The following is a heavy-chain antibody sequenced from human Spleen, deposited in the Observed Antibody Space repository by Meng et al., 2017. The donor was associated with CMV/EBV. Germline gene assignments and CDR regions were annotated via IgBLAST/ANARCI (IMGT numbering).Heavy chain of an antibody. CDR2: INPNSGGT. CDR1: GYTFADYH. Sequence: ASVKVSCKASGYTFADYHIHWVRQAPGQGLEWMGWINPNSGGTRSAQRLQGRVTMTRDTSISTAYMELRGLRSDDTAVYYCARDAGTIAVSGIGDYWGQGTLVTVSS. CDR3: ARDAGTIAVSGIGDY. V-gene: IGHV1-2*02. D-gene: IGHD6-19*01. J-gene: IGHJ4*02.